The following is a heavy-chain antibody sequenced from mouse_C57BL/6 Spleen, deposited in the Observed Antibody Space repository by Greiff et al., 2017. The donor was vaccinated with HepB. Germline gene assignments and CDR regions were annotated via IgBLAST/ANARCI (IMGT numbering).Heavy chain of an antibody. CDR2: IDPEDGET. J-gene: IGHJ2*01. Sequence: VQLQQSGAELVKPGASVKSSCTASGFNIKDYYMHWVKQRTEQGLEWIGRIDPEDGETKYAPKFQGKATITADTSSNTAYLQLSSLTSEDTAVYYCARESSITTVVADFDYRGQGTTLTVSS. V-gene: IGHV14-2*01. D-gene: IGHD1-1*01. CDR3: ARESSITTVVADFDY. CDR1: GFNIKDYY.